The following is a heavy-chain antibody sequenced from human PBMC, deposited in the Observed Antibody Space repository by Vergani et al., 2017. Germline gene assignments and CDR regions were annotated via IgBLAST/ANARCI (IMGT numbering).Heavy chain of an antibody. CDR2: IIPILGIA. CDR3: ARDLKTYYYDSSGYSWFAP. CDR1: GGTFSSYT. D-gene: IGHD3-22*01. V-gene: IGHV1-69*08. Sequence: QVQLVQSGAEVKKPGSSVKVSCKASGGTFSSYTISWVRQAPGQGLEWMGRIIPILGIANYAQKFQGRVTITADKSTSTAYMELSSLRSEDTAVYYCARDLKTYYYDSSGYSWFAPWGQGTLVTVSS. J-gene: IGHJ5*02.